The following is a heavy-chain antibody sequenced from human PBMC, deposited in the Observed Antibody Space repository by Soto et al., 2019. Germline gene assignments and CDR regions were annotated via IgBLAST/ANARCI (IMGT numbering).Heavy chain of an antibody. CDR2: IYSGGNT. D-gene: IGHD2-15*01. V-gene: IGHV3-53*01. Sequence: PGGSLRLSYAASGFTFDDYAMHWVRQAPGKGLEWVSVIYSGGNTNYADSVKGRFTISRDNSKNTVYLQMNSLRAEDTAVYYCARGYCSGGSCHEIWGQGTMVTVSS. CDR1: GFTFDDYA. J-gene: IGHJ3*02. CDR3: ARGYCSGGSCHEI.